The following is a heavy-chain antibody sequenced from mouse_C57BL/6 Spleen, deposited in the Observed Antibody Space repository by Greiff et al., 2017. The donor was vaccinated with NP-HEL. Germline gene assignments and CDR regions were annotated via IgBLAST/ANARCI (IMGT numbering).Heavy chain of an antibody. V-gene: IGHV1-61*01. D-gene: IGHD3-2*02. CDR3: ARSRQLRLYYYAMDY. J-gene: IGHJ4*01. CDR1: GYTFTSHW. CDR2: IYPSDSET. Sequence: VQLQQSGAELVRPGSSVKLSCKASGYTFTSHWMDWVKQRPGQGLEWIGNIYPSDSETHYNQKFKDKATLTVDKSSSTAYMQLSSLTSEDSAVYYCARSRQLRLYYYAMDYWGQGTSVTVSS.